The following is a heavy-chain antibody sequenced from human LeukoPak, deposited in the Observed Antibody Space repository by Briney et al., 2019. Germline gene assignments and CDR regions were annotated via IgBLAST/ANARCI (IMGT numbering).Heavy chain of an antibody. Sequence: GGSLRLSCVASGFTFSDYSMNWVRQAPGKGLEWISYISSSSSARFFADSVKGRFTISRDNAENSLYLQMNTLRDEDTAVYCCARGYCNGDSCYYNPWGQGTLVTVSS. D-gene: IGHD2-15*01. V-gene: IGHV3-48*02. CDR3: ARGYCNGDSCYYNP. J-gene: IGHJ5*02. CDR2: ISSSSSAR. CDR1: GFTFSDYS.